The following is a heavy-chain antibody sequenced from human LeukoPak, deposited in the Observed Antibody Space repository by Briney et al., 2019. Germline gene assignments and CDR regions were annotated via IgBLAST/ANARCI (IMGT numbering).Heavy chain of an antibody. Sequence: SETLSLTCTVSGGSISSYYWSWIRQPPGKGLEWIGYIYYSGSTYYNPSLKSRVTISVDTSKNQFSLKLSSVTAADTAVYYCARKHGDYVPWFDPWGQGTLVTVSS. CDR1: GGSISSYY. CDR2: IYYSGST. D-gene: IGHD4-17*01. CDR3: ARKHGDYVPWFDP. V-gene: IGHV4-59*08. J-gene: IGHJ5*02.